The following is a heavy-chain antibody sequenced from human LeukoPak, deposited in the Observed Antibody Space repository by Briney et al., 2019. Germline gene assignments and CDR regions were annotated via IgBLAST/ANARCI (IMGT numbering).Heavy chain of an antibody. CDR1: GYTFTGYY. J-gene: IGHJ4*02. D-gene: IGHD4-17*01. CDR2: INPNSGGP. CDR3: ARVSRETVTGFDY. V-gene: IGHV1-2*02. Sequence: ASVKVSCKPSGYTFTGYYMHWVRPAPRQGRAWVGWINPNSGGPNYAQKSQGRVTMTRDTSISTAYMELSRLRSDDTAVYYCARVSRETVTGFDYWGQGTLVTVSS.